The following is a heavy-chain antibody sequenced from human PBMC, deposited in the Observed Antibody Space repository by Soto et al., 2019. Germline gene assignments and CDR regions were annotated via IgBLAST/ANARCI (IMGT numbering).Heavy chain of an antibody. CDR2: IAPHSGRT. D-gene: IGHD3-10*01. CDR1: GYAFTSYG. CDR3: ARAATGSYHSAY. Sequence: QVQLVQSGPEVKNPGASVRVSCVASGYAFTSYGVNWVRQAPGQGLEWMGWIAPHSGRTTYLPKFQGRVTMTAAVSTNTVYIELRGLKSDDTGIYFCARAATGSYHSAYWGQGTVVTVSS. V-gene: IGHV1-18*04. J-gene: IGHJ4*02.